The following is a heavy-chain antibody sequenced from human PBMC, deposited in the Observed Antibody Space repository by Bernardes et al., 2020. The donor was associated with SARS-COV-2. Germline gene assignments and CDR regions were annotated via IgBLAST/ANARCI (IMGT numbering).Heavy chain of an antibody. J-gene: IGHJ5*01. V-gene: IGHV3-23*01. CDR1: GFTFSNYA. CDR2: IYGGAYNT. D-gene: IGHD4-17*01. CDR3: AKERGDYAGYNWFDS. Sequence: GGSLRLSCSASGFTFSNYAMSWFRQAPGKGLEWVSAIYGGAYNTYYADSVKGRFTISRDNSKNTLYLQMNSLRAEDTALYYCAKERGDYAGYNWFDSWGQGTLVTVSS.